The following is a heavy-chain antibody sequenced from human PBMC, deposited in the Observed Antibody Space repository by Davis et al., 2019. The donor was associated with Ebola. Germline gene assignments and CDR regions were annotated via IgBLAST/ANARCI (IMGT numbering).Heavy chain of an antibody. J-gene: IGHJ4*02. CDR3: AKGGTPVVR. Sequence: GGSLRLSCEDSGFTFSTYDMSWVRQAPGKGLEWVSGISNRGGFINYADSVKDRFTISRDNSKNTLYLQMSSLRAEDTAVYYCAKGGTPVVRWGQGTLVTVSS. CDR1: GFTFSTYD. CDR2: ISNRGGFI. D-gene: IGHD2-2*01. V-gene: IGHV3-23*01.